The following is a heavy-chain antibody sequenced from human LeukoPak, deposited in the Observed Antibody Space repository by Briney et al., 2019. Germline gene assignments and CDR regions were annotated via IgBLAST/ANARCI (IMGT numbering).Heavy chain of an antibody. V-gene: IGHV3-30*02. CDR2: IRYDGSNK. CDR1: GFTFSSYG. J-gene: IGHJ4*02. D-gene: IGHD5-18*01. Sequence: GSLRLSCAASGFTFSSYGMHWVRQAPGKGLEWVAFIRYDGSNKYYADSVKGRFTISRDNSKNTLYLQMNSLRAEDTAVYYCAKDPRESYGYCFDYWGQGTLVTVSS. CDR3: AKDPRESYGYCFDY.